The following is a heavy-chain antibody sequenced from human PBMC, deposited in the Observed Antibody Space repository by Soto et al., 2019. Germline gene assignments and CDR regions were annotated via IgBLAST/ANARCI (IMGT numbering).Heavy chain of an antibody. CDR1: GGSIYTYY. Sequence: SETLSLTCNVPGGSIYTYYWNWIRQSPGKGLEWIGYISDGGSTNYNPSLKSRVTISVGTSKNQFSLKLSSVTAADTAVYYCASTHSSGYYFGYWGQGTLVTVSS. V-gene: IGHV4-59*08. CDR3: ASTHSSGYYFGY. D-gene: IGHD3-22*01. J-gene: IGHJ4*02. CDR2: ISDGGST.